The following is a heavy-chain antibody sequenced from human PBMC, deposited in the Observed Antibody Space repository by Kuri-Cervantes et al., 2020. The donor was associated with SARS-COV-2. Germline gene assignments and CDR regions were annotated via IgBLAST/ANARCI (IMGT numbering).Heavy chain of an antibody. D-gene: IGHD3/OR15-3a*01. CDR2: INPNSGGT. Sequence: ASVKVSCKASGYTFTGYYMHWVRQAPGQGLEWMGWINPNSGGTNYAQKFQGWVTMTRDTSISTAYMELSRLRSDDTAVYYCARVDSYRENYYYYGMDVWGQGTTVTVSS. CDR3: ARVDSYRENYYYYGMDV. J-gene: IGHJ6*02. V-gene: IGHV1-2*04. CDR1: GYTFTGYY.